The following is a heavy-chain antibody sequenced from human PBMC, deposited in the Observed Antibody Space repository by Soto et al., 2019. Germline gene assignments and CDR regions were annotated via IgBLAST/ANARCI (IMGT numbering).Heavy chain of an antibody. CDR3: ASETYDLTGNRIDS. CDR2: VYHTGST. Sequence: SEALSLTYTVSGGSISGDYYWNWIRQAPGKGLEWIGYVYHTGSTYHNPSLKSRGSISVDTSNNQFSLKLSSVTAADTAVYFCASETYDLTGNRIDSW. J-gene: IGHJ5*01. V-gene: IGHV4-30-4*01. CDR1: GGSISGDYY. D-gene: IGHD3-22*01.